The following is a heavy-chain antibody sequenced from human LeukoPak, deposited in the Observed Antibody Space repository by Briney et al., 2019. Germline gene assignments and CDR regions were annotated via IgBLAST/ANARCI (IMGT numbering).Heavy chain of an antibody. CDR1: GFTFSSYG. V-gene: IGHV3-23*01. CDR2: ISGSGGST. CDR3: AKEGTMVRGVIIGTFDY. J-gene: IGHJ4*02. Sequence: GGSLRLSCTASGFTFSSYGMSWVRQAPGKGLEWVSAISGSGGSTYYADSVRGRFTISRDNSKNTLYLQMNSLRAEDTAVYYCAKEGTMVRGVIIGTFDYWGQGTLVTVSS. D-gene: IGHD3-10*01.